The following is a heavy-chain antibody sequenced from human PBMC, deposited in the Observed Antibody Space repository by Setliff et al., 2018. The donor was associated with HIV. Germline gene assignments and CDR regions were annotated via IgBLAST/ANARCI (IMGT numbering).Heavy chain of an antibody. V-gene: IGHV4-4*08. D-gene: IGHD6-13*01. CDR2: IYIGST. J-gene: IGHJ4*02. Sequence: PSETLSLTCTVSGGSISSYYWSWIRQPPGKGLEWIGHIYIGSTNYNPSLKSRVTISADTSKNQFSLKLSSVTAAGTAVYYCARTYSSSWYSSHLWVDYWGQGTLVTVTS. CDR3: ARTYSSSWYSSHLWVDY. CDR1: GGSISSYY.